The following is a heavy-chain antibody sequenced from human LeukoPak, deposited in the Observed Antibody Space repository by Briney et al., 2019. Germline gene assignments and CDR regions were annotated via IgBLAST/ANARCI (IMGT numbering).Heavy chain of an antibody. CDR2: IKPDGSEK. CDR1: GFTFSDYW. Sequence: GGSLRLSCTASGFTFSDYWMSWVRQAPGKGLEWVANIKPDGSEKSYVDSVKGRFTVSRDNAKNSLYLHMNSLRAEDTALYYCTRNTVAAAGDDWGQGTLVTVSS. D-gene: IGHD6-13*01. CDR3: TRNTVAAAGDD. J-gene: IGHJ4*02. V-gene: IGHV3-7*02.